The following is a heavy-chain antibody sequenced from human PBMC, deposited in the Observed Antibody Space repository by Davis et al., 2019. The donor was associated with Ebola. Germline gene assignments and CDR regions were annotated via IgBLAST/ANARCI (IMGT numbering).Heavy chain of an antibody. V-gene: IGHV1-8*01. Sequence: ASVQVSCKASGYSFNSYNINWVRQAAGQGLEWMGWMNPTSGNTGYAQKIEGRVTMTRDASISTAYMELSSLTSEDTAVYYCARSRGWLFLYGMDVWGQGTTVTVSS. D-gene: IGHD3-9*01. J-gene: IGHJ6*02. CDR3: ARSRGWLFLYGMDV. CDR1: GYSFNSYN. CDR2: MNPTSGNT.